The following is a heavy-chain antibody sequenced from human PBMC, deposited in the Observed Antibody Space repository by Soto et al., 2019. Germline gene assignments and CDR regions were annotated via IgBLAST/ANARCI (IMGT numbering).Heavy chain of an antibody. CDR3: ARANSWYYWGSGWSPSYYYGMDV. CDR2: INHSGST. D-gene: IGHD6-19*01. J-gene: IGHJ6*02. V-gene: IGHV4-34*01. CDR1: GGSFSGYY. Sequence: PSETLSLTCAVYGGSFSGYYWSWIRQPPGKGLEWIGEINHSGSTNCNPSLKSRVTISVDTSKNQFSLKLSSVTAADTAVYYCARANSWYYWGSGWSPSYYYGMDVWGQGTTVTVSS.